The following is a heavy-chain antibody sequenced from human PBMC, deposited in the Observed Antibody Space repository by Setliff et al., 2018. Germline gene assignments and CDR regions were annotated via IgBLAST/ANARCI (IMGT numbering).Heavy chain of an antibody. CDR2: IISMFDKA. J-gene: IGHJ4*02. D-gene: IGHD4-4*01. CDR3: ARGLSTDTDS. CDR1: GGTFSIFV. Sequence: ASVKVSCKASGGTFSIFVFSWVRQAPGQGLEWMGGIISMFDKARYAQKFQGRVTITADESTTTVFMELSNLRSEDTAVYFCARGLSTDTDSWGQGTLVTVSS. V-gene: IGHV1-69*13.